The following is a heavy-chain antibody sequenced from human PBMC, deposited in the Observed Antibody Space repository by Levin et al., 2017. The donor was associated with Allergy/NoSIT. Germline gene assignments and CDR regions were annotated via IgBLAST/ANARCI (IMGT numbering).Heavy chain of an antibody. CDR3: ARHGDEGASLNPYFYYGLDV. Sequence: ASVKVSCQASGYSFTTYWIGWVRQMPGKGLEWMGIIYPDDSDTRYSPSFQGQVTISADKSIRTAYLQWNTLRASDTAIYYCARHGDEGASLNPYFYYGLDVWGQGTTVTVSS. CDR2: IYPDDSDT. J-gene: IGHJ6*02. CDR1: GYSFTTYW. V-gene: IGHV5-51*01. D-gene: IGHD1-26*01.